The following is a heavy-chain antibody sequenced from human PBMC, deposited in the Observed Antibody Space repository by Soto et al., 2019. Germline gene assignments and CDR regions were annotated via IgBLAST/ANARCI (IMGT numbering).Heavy chain of an antibody. CDR1: GYTFTSYG. CDR2: ISAYNGNT. V-gene: IGHV1-18*01. CDR3: ASDPSRSPFRRVHFPHY. J-gene: IGHJ4*02. Sequence: RASVKVSCKASGYTFTSYGISWVRQAPGQGLEWMGWISAYNGNTNYAQKLQGRVTMTTDTSTSTAYMELRSLRSDDTAVYYCASDPSRSPFRRVHFPHYWGQGTLVTVSS. D-gene: IGHD3-10*01.